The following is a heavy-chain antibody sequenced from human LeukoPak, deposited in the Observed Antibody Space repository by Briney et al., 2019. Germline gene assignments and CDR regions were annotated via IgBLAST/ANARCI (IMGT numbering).Heavy chain of an antibody. V-gene: IGHV3-21*04. D-gene: IGHD3-10*01. J-gene: IGHJ5*02. CDR3: AREQGMVRGSWFDP. CDR1: AFTFSSYS. CDR2: ISSSGSYI. Sequence: GGSLRLSCAASAFTFSSYSMNWVRQAPGKGLEWVSSISSSGSYIYYADSVKGRFTISRDNAKNSLYLQMNSLRAEDTALYYCAREQGMVRGSWFDPWGQGTLVTVSS.